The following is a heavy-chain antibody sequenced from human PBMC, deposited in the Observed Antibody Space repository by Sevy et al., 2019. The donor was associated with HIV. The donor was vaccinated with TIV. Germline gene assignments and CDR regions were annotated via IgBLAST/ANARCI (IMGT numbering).Heavy chain of an antibody. CDR2: ISYDGSNE. V-gene: IGHV3-30-3*01. Sequence: GGSLRLSCAASGFTFSYFSMHWVRQAPGKVLEWVATISYDGSNEHYADSVKGRFTISRDNSKNALYLQMNSLRAEDTAVYSCALERLSSDVAEYFENWGQGTLVTVSS. CDR3: ALERLSSDVAEYFEN. CDR1: GFTFSYFS. D-gene: IGHD1-1*01. J-gene: IGHJ1*01.